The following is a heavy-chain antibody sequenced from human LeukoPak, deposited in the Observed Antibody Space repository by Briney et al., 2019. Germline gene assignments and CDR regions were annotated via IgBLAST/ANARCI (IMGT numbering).Heavy chain of an antibody. CDR1: GGSFSGYY. Sequence: SETLSLTCAVYGGSFSGYYWSWIRQPPGKGREWIGEINHSGSTNYNPSLKSRVTISVDTSKNQFSLKLSSVTAADTAVYYCARALWAGRASVGFDIWGQGTTVTVSS. CDR3: ARALWAGRASVGFDI. J-gene: IGHJ3*02. V-gene: IGHV4-34*01. D-gene: IGHD3-10*01. CDR2: INHSGST.